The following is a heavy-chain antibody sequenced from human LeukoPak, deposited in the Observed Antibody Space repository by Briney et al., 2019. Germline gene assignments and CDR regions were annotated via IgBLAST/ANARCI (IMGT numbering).Heavy chain of an antibody. J-gene: IGHJ4*02. Sequence: SETLSLTCTVSGGSISSSSYYWGWIRQPPGKGLEWIGSIYYSGSSYYNPSLRSRLSISLDTSKNQFSLKLSSVTAADTAVYYCARGSNFDYWGQGTLVTVSS. D-gene: IGHD4-11*01. CDR1: GGSISSSSYY. CDR2: IYYSGSS. V-gene: IGHV4-39*07. CDR3: ARGSNFDY.